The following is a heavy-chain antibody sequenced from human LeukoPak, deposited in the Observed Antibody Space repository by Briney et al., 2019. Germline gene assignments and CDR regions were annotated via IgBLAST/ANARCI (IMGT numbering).Heavy chain of an antibody. J-gene: IGHJ6*03. Sequence: KASETLSLTCAVYGGSFSGYYWSWIRQPPGKGLEWIGEINHSGSTNYNPSLKSRVTISVDTSKNQFSLKLSSVTAADTAVYYCASGSTRYYYYYMDVWGKGTAVTISS. CDR3: ASGSTRYYYYYMDV. CDR2: INHSGST. CDR1: GGSFSGYY. V-gene: IGHV4-34*01.